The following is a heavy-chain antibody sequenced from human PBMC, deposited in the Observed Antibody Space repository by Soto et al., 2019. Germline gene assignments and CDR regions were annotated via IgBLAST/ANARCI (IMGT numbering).Heavy chain of an antibody. J-gene: IGHJ4*02. D-gene: IGHD3-3*01. Sequence: GASVKVSCKASGGTFSSYAISWVRQAPGQGLEWMGGIIPIFGTANYAQKFQGRVTITADESTSTAYMELSSLRSEDTAVYYCARSGPFESGYYSNYWGQGTLVTVSS. CDR3: ARSGPFESGYYSNY. V-gene: IGHV1-69*13. CDR2: IIPIFGTA. CDR1: GGTFSSYA.